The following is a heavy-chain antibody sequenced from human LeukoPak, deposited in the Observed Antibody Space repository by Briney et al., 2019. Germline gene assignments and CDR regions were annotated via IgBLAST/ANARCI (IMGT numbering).Heavy chain of an antibody. CDR1: GFTFSSYA. Sequence: GGSLRLSCAASGFTFSSYAMHWVRQAPGKGLEYVSAISSNGGSTYYANSVKGRFTISRDNSKNTLYLQMNSLRAEDTAVYYCAREIGIKPFDYWGQGTLVTVSS. CDR2: ISSNGGST. D-gene: IGHD3-16*01. CDR3: AREIGIKPFDY. J-gene: IGHJ4*02. V-gene: IGHV3-64*01.